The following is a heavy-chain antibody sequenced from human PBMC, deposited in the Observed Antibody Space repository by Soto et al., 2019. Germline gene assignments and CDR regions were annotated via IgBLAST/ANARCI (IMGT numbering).Heavy chain of an antibody. CDR3: ARVGPWVPYSYDSSPYTFQTWFDP. D-gene: IGHD3-22*01. V-gene: IGHV4-38-2*01. J-gene: IGHJ5*02. CDR1: GYSISSGYY. CDR2: IYHGGST. Sequence: SETLSLTCAVSGYSISSGYYWRWLRQPAGKGLEWIGSIYHGGSTYYNPSPNSRVTLSLDMPNNHVSLILNSVTPAHTAVYYCARVGPWVPYSYDSSPYTFQTWFDPWGQGTLVTVSS.